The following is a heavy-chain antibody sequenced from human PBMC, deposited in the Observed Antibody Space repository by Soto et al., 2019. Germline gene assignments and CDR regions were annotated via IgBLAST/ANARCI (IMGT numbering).Heavy chain of an antibody. Sequence: PSETLSLTCTVSGGSIRSTGFHWSWIRQHPGKGLECIGYIYYSGGTYYNPSLLSRVTISADTSKNQFSLKLSSVTAADTAVYYCARHKKGPRYSSGWHQGRSFDYWGQGTLVTVSS. J-gene: IGHJ4*02. CDR2: IYYSGGT. CDR3: ARHKKGPRYSSGWHQGRSFDY. CDR1: GGSIRSTGFH. D-gene: IGHD6-19*01. V-gene: IGHV4-30-4*01.